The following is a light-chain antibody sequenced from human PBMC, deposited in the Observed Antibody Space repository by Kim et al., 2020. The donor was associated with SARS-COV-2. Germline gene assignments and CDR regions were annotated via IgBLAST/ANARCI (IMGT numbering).Light chain of an antibody. J-gene: IGLJ2*01. CDR2: GVS. CDR1: SSDVGNYNL. CDR3: CSYAGSNIGI. Sequence: QSALTQPASVSGSPGQSITISCTGTSSDVGNYNLVSWYQQHPGKAPKLMIHGVSNRPSGVSNRFSGSKSGNTASLTISGLQAEDEADYYCCSYAGSNIGIFGGGTQLTVL. V-gene: IGLV2-23*02.